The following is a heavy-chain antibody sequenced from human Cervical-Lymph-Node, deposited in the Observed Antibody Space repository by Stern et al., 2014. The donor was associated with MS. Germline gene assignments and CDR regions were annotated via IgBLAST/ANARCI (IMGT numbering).Heavy chain of an antibody. D-gene: IGHD6-13*01. Sequence: EVQLVESGGGLVKPGGSLRLSCAASGFTFSSYSMNWVRQAPGKGLEWVASISSSSSYIYYADSVKGRFTISRDNAKNSLYLQMNSLRAEDTAVYYCARGGAAAGQNWFDPWGQGTLVTVSS. CDR1: GFTFSSYS. CDR2: ISSSSSYI. J-gene: IGHJ5*02. V-gene: IGHV3-21*01. CDR3: ARGGAAAGQNWFDP.